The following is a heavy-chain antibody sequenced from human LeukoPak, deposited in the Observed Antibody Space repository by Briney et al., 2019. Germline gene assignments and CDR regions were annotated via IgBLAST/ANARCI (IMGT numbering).Heavy chain of an antibody. J-gene: IGHJ4*02. CDR1: GGSISSSSYY. D-gene: IGHD3-3*01. CDR3: ARRGYYDFWIDY. V-gene: IGHV4-39*01. CDR2: IYYSGST. Sequence: PSETLSLTCTVSGGSISSSSYYWGWIRQPPGKGLEWIGSIYYSGSTYYNPSLKSRVTISVDTSKNQFSLKLSPVTAADTAVYYCARRGYYDFWIDYWGQGTLVTVSS.